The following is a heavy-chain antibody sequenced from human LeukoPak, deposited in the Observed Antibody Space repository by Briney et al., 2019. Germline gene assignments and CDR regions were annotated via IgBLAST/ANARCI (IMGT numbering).Heavy chain of an antibody. CDR2: INHSGST. CDR1: GGSFSGYY. Sequence: SETLSLTCAVYGGSFSGYYWSWLRQPPGKGLEWIGEINHSGSTNYNPSLKSRVTISVDTSKNQFSLKLSSVTAADTAVYYCARGSWSSSWRPNFDYWGQGTLVTVSS. CDR3: ARGSWSSSWRPNFDY. D-gene: IGHD6-13*01. J-gene: IGHJ4*02. V-gene: IGHV4-34*01.